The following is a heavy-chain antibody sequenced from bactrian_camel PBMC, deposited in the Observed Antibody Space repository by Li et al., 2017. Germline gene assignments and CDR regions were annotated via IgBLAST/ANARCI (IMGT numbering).Heavy chain of an antibody. D-gene: IGHD5*01. CDR2: IYSDGTT. CDR3: AARGGYRCVGGIQAYNFVY. CDR1: GFTFDTYY. Sequence: VQLVESGGGVVQPGGSLRLSCARSGFTFDTYYMSWVRQAPGKGLEWVSSIYSDGTTYYADSVKGRFAISQDNTKSTVYLQMNSLKPEDTAMYYCAARGGYRCVGGIQAYNFVYWGQGTQVTVS. V-gene: IGHV3S10*01. J-gene: IGHJ4*01.